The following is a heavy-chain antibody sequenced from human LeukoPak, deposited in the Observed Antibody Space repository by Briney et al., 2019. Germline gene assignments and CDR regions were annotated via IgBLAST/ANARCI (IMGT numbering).Heavy chain of an antibody. CDR3: ARDKREYYDSSGYYYAFDY. J-gene: IGHJ4*02. CDR2: IWYDGSNK. D-gene: IGHD3-22*01. Sequence: PGGSLRLSCAASGFTFSSYGMHWVRQAPGKGLEWVAVIWYDGSNKYYADSVKGRFTISRDNSKNTLYLQMNSLRAEDTAVYYCARDKREYYDSSGYYYAFDYWGQGTLDTVSS. V-gene: IGHV3-33*01. CDR1: GFTFSSYG.